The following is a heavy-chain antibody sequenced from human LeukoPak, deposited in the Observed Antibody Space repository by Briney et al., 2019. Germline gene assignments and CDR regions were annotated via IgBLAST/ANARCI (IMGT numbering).Heavy chain of an antibody. V-gene: IGHV3-9*01. Sequence: GRSLRLSCAGSGFIFNNYAMHWVRQPPGKGLEWVSGISWNSGSIDYADSVKGRFTISRDNARNSVYLQMNSLRVDDTAVYYCARDPVELELLLDYWGRGTLVTVSS. CDR1: GFIFNNYA. D-gene: IGHD1-26*01. CDR3: ARDPVELELLLDY. J-gene: IGHJ4*02. CDR2: ISWNSGSI.